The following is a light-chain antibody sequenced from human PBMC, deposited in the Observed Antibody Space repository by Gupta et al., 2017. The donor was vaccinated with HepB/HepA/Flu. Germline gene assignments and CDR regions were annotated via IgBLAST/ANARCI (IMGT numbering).Light chain of an antibody. Sequence: QSVLTHPPSASGTPGQRVTISCSGSSSNIGSNYVYWYQQLPGTAPKLLIYRNNQRPSGVPDRFSGSKSGTSASLAIGGLRSEDEADYYCAAWDDSLSGPNVVFGGGTKLTVL. CDR1: SSNIGSNY. CDR2: RNN. CDR3: AAWDDSLSGPNVV. V-gene: IGLV1-47*01. J-gene: IGLJ2*01.